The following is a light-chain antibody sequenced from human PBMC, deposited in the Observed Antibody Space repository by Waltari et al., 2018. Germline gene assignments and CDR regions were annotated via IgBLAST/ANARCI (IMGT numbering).Light chain of an antibody. Sequence: QTVLTQPPSVSGPPGQRVTISCSGSSFNIGGNYVYWFQQLPGTAPKLLIYRNDERPSGVPDRISGSKSGTSASLAISGLRSEDEAHYYCAAWDDSLSASLFGGGTKLTVL. CDR2: RND. CDR1: SFNIGGNY. V-gene: IGLV1-47*01. J-gene: IGLJ3*02. CDR3: AAWDDSLSASL.